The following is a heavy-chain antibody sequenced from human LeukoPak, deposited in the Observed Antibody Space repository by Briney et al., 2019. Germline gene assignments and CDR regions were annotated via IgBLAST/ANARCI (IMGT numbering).Heavy chain of an antibody. CDR1: GGSFSGYY. J-gene: IGHJ4*02. Sequence: SETLSLTCAVYGGSFSGYYWSWIRQPPGKGLEWIGEINHSGSTNYNPSLKSRVTISVDTSKNQFSLKLSSVTAAETAVYYCARGDYYDSSGYYPPFDYWGQGTLVTVSS. V-gene: IGHV4-34*01. CDR3: ARGDYYDSSGYYPPFDY. CDR2: INHSGST. D-gene: IGHD3-22*01.